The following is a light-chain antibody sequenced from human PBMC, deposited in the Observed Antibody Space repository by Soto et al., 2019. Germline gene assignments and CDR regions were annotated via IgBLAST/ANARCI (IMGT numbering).Light chain of an antibody. J-gene: IGLJ1*01. Sequence: QSVLTQPASVSGSPGQSITISCTGTSSDVGGYNYVSWYQRNPGKAPKLMIYEVSNRPSGVSNRFSGSKSGNTASLTISGLQAEDEAYYYCSSYTSSSTHVFGTGTKVTVL. CDR1: SSDVGGYNY. CDR3: SSYTSSSTHV. V-gene: IGLV2-14*01. CDR2: EVS.